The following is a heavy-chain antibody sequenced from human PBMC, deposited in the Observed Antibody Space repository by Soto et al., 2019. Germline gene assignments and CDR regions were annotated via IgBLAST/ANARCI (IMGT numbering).Heavy chain of an antibody. CDR2: IIPIFGTA. CDR1: GGTFSSYA. Sequence: GASVKVSCKASGGTFSSYAISWVRQAPGQGLEWMGGIIPIFGTANYAQKFQGRVTITADESTSTAYMELSSLRSEDTAVYYCARDLTKGLDVWGQGTTVTVSS. D-gene: IGHD4-4*01. V-gene: IGHV1-69*13. J-gene: IGHJ6*02. CDR3: ARDLTKGLDV.